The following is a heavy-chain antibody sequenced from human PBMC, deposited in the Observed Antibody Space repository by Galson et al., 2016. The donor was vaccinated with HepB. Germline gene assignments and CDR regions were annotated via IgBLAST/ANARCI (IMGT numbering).Heavy chain of an antibody. CDR2: IFHSGRV. CDR1: GGSISSDDW. CDR3: ARGITFCFRTTCYGERMDV. J-gene: IGHJ6*02. V-gene: IGHV4-4*02. Sequence: SETLSLTCAVSGGSISSDDWWSWVRQPPGQGLEWIGQIFHSGRVNYTPSLASRVTISIDTAKNQFSLKLNSVTAADTAVYYCARGITFCFRTTCYGERMDVWGQGTTVTVSS. D-gene: IGHD3-16*01.